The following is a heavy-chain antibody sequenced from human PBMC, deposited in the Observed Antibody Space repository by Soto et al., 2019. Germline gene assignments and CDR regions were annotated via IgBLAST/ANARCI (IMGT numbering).Heavy chain of an antibody. CDR1: GVTFSRDA. D-gene: IGHD2-15*01. CDR3: ASGVVVVASSQWGWFDP. J-gene: IGHJ5*02. V-gene: IGHV1-69*01. CDR2: IIPMFGTA. Sequence: QVQLVQSGAEVKKPGSSVKVSCKASGVTFSRDAISWVRQAPGKGLEWLGGIIPMFGTAKYVQKFQGRITITADESTTTAYMELRRLRSDDTAVYYCASGVVVVASSQWGWFDPWGQGTLVTVSS.